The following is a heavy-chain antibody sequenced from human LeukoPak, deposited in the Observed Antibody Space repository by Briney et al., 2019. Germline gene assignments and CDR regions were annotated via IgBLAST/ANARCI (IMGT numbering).Heavy chain of an antibody. D-gene: IGHD5-12*01. J-gene: IGHJ4*02. V-gene: IGHV4-59*01. Sequence: SETLSLTCTVSGASITRYFWNWIRQPPGKELEWIGYISSGGSTNYNPSLKSRVTISIDTSKNQFSLKLTSATAADTAVYYCARKVATMLYFDYWGQGTQVTVSS. CDR2: ISSGGST. CDR3: ARKVATMLYFDY. CDR1: GASITRYF.